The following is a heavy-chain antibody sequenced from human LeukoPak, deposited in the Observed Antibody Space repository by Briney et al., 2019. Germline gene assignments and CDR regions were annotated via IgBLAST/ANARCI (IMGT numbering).Heavy chain of an antibody. CDR3: ATDGDGHGGYALHY. J-gene: IGHJ4*02. V-gene: IGHV3-48*01. Sequence: GGSLRLSCLASGFTFNSLSMNWVRQVPGKGLEWVSHITGTGRTTQYSDSVKGRFSISRDNAKNSLFLQMDSLRVEDTGIYYCATDGDGHGGYALHYCGQGILVAVSS. D-gene: IGHD5-18*01. CDR2: ITGTGRTT. CDR1: GFTFNSLS.